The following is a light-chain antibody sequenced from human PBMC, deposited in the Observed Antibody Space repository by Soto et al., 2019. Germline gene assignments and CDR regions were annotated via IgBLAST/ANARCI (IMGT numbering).Light chain of an antibody. CDR3: QSFDSSLRAYV. Sequence: QSVLTQPPSVSGAPGQRVTIPCTGSSSNIGAGYDVHWYQQLPGTAPKLLIYHNYNRPSGVPDRFSGSRSATSASLAITGLQAEDEADYYCQSFDSSLRAYVFGSGTKLTVL. V-gene: IGLV1-40*01. J-gene: IGLJ1*01. CDR1: SSNIGAGYD. CDR2: HNY.